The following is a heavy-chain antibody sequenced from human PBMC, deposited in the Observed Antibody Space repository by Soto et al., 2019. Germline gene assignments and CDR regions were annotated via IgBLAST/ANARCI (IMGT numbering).Heavy chain of an antibody. CDR1: GGTFSSYT. V-gene: IGHV1-69*02. D-gene: IGHD4-17*01. J-gene: IGHJ6*02. Sequence: QVQLVQSGAEVKKPGSSVKVSCKASGGTFSSYTISWVRQAPGQGLEWMGRIIPILGIANYAQKFQGRVTITADKSTSTAYMELSSLRSEDTAVYYCATLHDCGDYVGFVGGMDVWGQGTTVTVSS. CDR3: ATLHDCGDYVGFVGGMDV. CDR2: IIPILGIA.